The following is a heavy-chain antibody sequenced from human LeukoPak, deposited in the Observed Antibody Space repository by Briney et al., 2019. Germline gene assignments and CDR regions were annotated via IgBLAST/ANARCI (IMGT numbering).Heavy chain of an antibody. CDR2: INHGGST. CDR3: ASSGWSFDN. J-gene: IGHJ4*02. CDR1: GGSFSGYY. V-gene: IGHV4-34*01. D-gene: IGHD6-19*01. Sequence: SETLSLTCAVDGGSFSGYYWTWIRQPPGKGLEWIGEINHGGSTHYNPSLKSRVTISVDTSKNQFPLKLSSVTAADTAVYYCASSGWSFDNWGQGTLVTVSS.